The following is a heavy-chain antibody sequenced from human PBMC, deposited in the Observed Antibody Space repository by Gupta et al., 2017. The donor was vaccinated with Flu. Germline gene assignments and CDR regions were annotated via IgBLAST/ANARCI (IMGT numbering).Heavy chain of an antibody. Sequence: EVQLLESGGGLVQPGGSLRLSCAASGFTFSSYAMSWVRQAPGKGLEWVSAISGSGGSTYYADSVKGRFTISRDNSKNTLYLQMNSLRAEDTAVYYCAKDYRATVTRGLGYFDYWGQGTLVTGSS. CDR1: GFTFSSYA. D-gene: IGHD4-17*01. V-gene: IGHV3-23*01. CDR3: AKDYRATVTRGLGYFDY. CDR2: ISGSGGST. J-gene: IGHJ4*02.